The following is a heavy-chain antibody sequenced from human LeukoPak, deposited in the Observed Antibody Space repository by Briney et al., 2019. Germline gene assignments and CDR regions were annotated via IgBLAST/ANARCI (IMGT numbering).Heavy chain of an antibody. Sequence: SETLSLTCAVYGGSFSGYYWSWIRQPPGKGLEWIAEINHSGSTNYNPSLKSRVTISVDTSKNQFSLRLSSVTAADTAVYYCAKMGANFDSSGYSRWFEPWGQGTLVTVSS. CDR1: GGSFSGYY. CDR2: INHSGST. CDR3: AKMGANFDSSGYSRWFEP. D-gene: IGHD3-22*01. V-gene: IGHV4-34*01. J-gene: IGHJ5*02.